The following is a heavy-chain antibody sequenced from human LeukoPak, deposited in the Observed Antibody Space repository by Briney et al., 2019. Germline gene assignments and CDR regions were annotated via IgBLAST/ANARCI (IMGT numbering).Heavy chain of an antibody. CDR3: AKDIYNYYDSSGYGY. V-gene: IGHV3-9*01. J-gene: IGHJ4*02. Sequence: PGGSLRLSCAASGFNFDDYAMHWVRQPPGEGLEWVSGISWNSGSIGYADSVKGRFTISRDNAKNSLYLQMNSLRAEDTALYYCAKDIYNYYDSSGYGYWGQGTLVTVSS. CDR2: ISWNSGSI. CDR1: GFNFDDYA. D-gene: IGHD3-22*01.